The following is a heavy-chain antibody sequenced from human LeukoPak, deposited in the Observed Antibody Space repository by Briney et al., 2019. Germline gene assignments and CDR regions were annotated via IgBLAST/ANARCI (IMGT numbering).Heavy chain of an antibody. J-gene: IGHJ1*01. CDR2: IYYSGST. Sequence: PSETLSLTCTVSGGSINSYYWSWIRQPPGKGLEWIGYIYYSGSTNYNPSLKSRVTISVDTSKNQFSLKLSSVTAADTAVYYCARARPGEYFQHWGQGTLVTVSS. CDR1: GGSINSYY. CDR3: ARARPGEYFQH. D-gene: IGHD1-14*01. V-gene: IGHV4-59*01.